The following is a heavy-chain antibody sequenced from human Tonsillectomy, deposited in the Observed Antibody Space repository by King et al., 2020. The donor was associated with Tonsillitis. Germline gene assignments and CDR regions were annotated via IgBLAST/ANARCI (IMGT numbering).Heavy chain of an antibody. CDR2: ISGSGGTT. D-gene: IGHD2-8*01. J-gene: IGHJ4*02. V-gene: IGHV3-23*04. CDR3: AKDVTYFYGSNDNRHLDH. CDR1: GFTFSSYA. Sequence: EVQLVESGGGLVQPGGSLRLSCEASGFTFSSYAMSWVRQAPGMGLEWVSAISGSGGTTFYAESVKGRVTISRDNSKNTLYLQVDSLRAEDTAVYYCAKDVTYFYGSNDNRHLDHWGQGTLVTVSS.